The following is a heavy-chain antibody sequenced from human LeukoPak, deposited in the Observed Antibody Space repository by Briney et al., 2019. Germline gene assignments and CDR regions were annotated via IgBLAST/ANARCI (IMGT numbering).Heavy chain of an antibody. CDR3: ARARPARPLVY. CDR1: GGSISSGSYY. Sequence: NPSETLSLTCTVSGGSISSGSYYWSWIRQPAGKGLEWIGRIYTSGSTNYNPSLKSRVTISVGTSKNQFSLKLSSVTAADTAVYYCARARPARPLVYWGQGTLVTVSS. J-gene: IGHJ4*02. V-gene: IGHV4-61*02. D-gene: IGHD6-6*01. CDR2: IYTSGST.